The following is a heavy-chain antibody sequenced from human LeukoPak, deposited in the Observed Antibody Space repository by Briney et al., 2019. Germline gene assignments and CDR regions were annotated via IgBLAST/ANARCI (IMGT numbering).Heavy chain of an antibody. V-gene: IGHV3-30-3*01. J-gene: IGHJ3*02. CDR2: ISYDGSNK. CDR3: AREWIDVGAAFDI. CDR1: GFTFSSYA. Sequence: GGSLRLSCAASGFTFSSYAMHWVRQAPGKGLEWVAVISYDGSNKYYADSVKGRFTISRDNSKNTLYLQMNSLRAEDTAVYYCAREWIDVGAAFDIWGQGTMVTVSS. D-gene: IGHD2-2*03.